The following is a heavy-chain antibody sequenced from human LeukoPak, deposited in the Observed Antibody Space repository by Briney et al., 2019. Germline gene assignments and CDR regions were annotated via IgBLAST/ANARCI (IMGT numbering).Heavy chain of an antibody. CDR3: ARGAQLTDY. CDR2: IGPDGTT. Sequence: GGSLRLSCAASGFTFSTYGMHWVRQAPGKGLEYVSGIGPDGTTYYVKSVKGRFTISRDNSKSMVYLQMGSLTTGDMGVYYCARGAQLTDYWGQGTLVTGSS. V-gene: IGHV3-64*01. D-gene: IGHD6-13*01. J-gene: IGHJ4*02. CDR1: GFTFSTYG.